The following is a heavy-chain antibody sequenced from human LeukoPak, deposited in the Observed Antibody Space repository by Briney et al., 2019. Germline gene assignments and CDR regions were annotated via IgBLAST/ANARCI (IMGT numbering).Heavy chain of an antibody. CDR2: IYHSGST. V-gene: IGHV4-30-2*01. CDR3: ATSGGSDYYYGMDV. D-gene: IGHD4-23*01. CDR1: GGSISSGGYY. J-gene: IGHJ6*02. Sequence: SQTLSLTCTVSGGSISSGGYYWSWIRQPPGKGLEWIGYIYHSGSTYYNPSLKSRVTISVDRSKNQFSLKLSSVTAADTAVYYCATSGGSDYYYGMDVWGQGTTVTVSS.